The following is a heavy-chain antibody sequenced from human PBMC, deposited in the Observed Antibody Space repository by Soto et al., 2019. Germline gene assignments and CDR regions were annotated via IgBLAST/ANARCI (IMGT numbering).Heavy chain of an antibody. CDR2: ISYDGSNK. CDR1: GFTFSSYG. V-gene: IGHV3-30*18. CDR3: AKDRGEGPAGFGELPFYFDY. D-gene: IGHD3-10*01. J-gene: IGHJ4*02. Sequence: QVQLVESGGGVVQPGRSLRLSCAASGFTFSSYGMHWVRQAPGKGLEWVAVISYDGSNKYYADSVEGRFTISRDNSKNTLYLQMNSLRAEDTAVYYCAKDRGEGPAGFGELPFYFDYWGQGTLVTVSS.